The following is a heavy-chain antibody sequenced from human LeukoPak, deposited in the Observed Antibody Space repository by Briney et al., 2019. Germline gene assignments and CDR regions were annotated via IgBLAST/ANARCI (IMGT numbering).Heavy chain of an antibody. CDR2: IFHSGST. V-gene: IGHV4-4*02. CDR3: ARGAPGGNDYGDY. Sequence: SGTLSLTCAVSGASISSINWWSWVRQSPGKGLEWIGYIFHSGSTNYNPSLKSRVTISVDTSKNQLSLKLSSVTAADTAVYYCARGAPGGNDYGDYWGQGTLVTVSS. J-gene: IGHJ4*02. CDR1: GASISSINW.